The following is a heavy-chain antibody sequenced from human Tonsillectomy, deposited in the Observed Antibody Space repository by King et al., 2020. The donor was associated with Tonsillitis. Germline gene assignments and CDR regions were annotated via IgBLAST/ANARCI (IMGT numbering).Heavy chain of an antibody. J-gene: IGHJ3*02. Sequence: QLQESGPGLVKPSETLSLTCTVSGGSISSYYWSWIRQPPGKGLEWIGYIYYSGSTNYNPSLKSRVTISVDTSKNQFSLKLSSVTAADTAVYYCARETPGDYGDYFDIWGQGTMVTVSS. CDR1: GGSISSYY. CDR2: IYYSGST. CDR3: ARETPGDYGDYFDI. D-gene: IGHD4-17*01. V-gene: IGHV4-59*01.